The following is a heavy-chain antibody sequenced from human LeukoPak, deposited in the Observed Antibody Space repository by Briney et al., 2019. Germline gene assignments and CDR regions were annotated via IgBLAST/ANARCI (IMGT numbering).Heavy chain of an antibody. CDR1: GFTFSSFE. J-gene: IGHJ6*02. Sequence: TGGSLRLSCAASGFTFSSFEMNWVRQAPGKGLEWVSYISSSGSTIHSADSVKGRFTISRDNAKNSLYLQMNSLRAEDTAVYYCARVRYSYGYYYNGMDVWGQGTTVTVSS. CDR3: ARVRYSYGYYYNGMDV. CDR2: ISSSGSTI. V-gene: IGHV3-48*03. D-gene: IGHD5-18*01.